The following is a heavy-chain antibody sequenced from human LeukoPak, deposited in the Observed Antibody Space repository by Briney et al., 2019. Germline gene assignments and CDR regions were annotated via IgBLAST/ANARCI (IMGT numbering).Heavy chain of an antibody. CDR1: GGTFSSYA. J-gene: IGHJ3*02. CDR2: IIPIFGTA. CDR3: ARERGSSGHHFDI. D-gene: IGHD3-22*01. V-gene: IGHV1-69*05. Sequence: ASVKVSCKASGGTFSSYAISWVRQAPGQGLEWMGEIIPIFGTANYAQKFQGRVTITTDESTSTAYMELSSLRSEDTAVYYCARERGSSGHHFDIWGQGTMVTVSS.